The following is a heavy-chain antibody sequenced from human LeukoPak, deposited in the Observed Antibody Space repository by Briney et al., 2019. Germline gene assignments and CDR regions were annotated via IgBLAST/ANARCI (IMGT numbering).Heavy chain of an antibody. D-gene: IGHD2-2*02. V-gene: IGHV3-7*01. CDR3: ARYTEYYFDY. Sequence: GGSLRLSCAASGFTFSTYWMTWVRQAPGKGLEWVANMKRDGSEVYYANSVKGQFTISRDNAKNSLYLQMNSLRAEDTAVYYCARYTEYYFDYWGQGTLVTVSS. CDR2: MKRDGSEV. CDR1: GFTFSTYW. J-gene: IGHJ4*02.